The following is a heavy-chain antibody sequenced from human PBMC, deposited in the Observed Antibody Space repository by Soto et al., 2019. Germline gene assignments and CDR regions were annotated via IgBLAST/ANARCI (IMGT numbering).Heavy chain of an antibody. Sequence: LRLSCAASKFSFNNYWMHWVRQVPGKGPAWVSRINHDGSKTEYADSVKGRFTISRDNTKNTLYLQMNSLRVEDTAMYYCVREPWGFSGTWYDYWGQGTLVTVSS. V-gene: IGHV3-74*01. CDR1: KFSFNNYW. CDR3: VREPWGFSGTWYDY. CDR2: INHDGSKT. J-gene: IGHJ4*02. D-gene: IGHD6-13*01.